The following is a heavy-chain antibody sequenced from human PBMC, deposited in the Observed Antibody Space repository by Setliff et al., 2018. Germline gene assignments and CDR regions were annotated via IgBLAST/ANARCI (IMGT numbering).Heavy chain of an antibody. CDR3: ARGSRGFDY. V-gene: IGHV1-3*04. J-gene: IGHJ4*02. CDR1: GYTFTGYY. CDR2: IYTDNGNT. Sequence: WASVKVSCKASGYTFTGYYIHWVRQAPGQRLEWMGFIYTDNGNTKYSKNFQDRVAITRDTSASTAYMELSSLTSEDTAVYFCARGSRGFDYWGQGALVTVSS.